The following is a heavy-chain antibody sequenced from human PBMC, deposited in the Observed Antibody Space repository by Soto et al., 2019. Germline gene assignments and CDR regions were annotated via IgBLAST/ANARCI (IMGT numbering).Heavy chain of an antibody. J-gene: IGHJ4*02. CDR3: ARVGRLRFFDY. CDR1: GFTFSSYD. D-gene: IGHD5-12*01. CDR2: IGTAGDT. V-gene: IGHV3-13*04. Sequence: EVQLVESGGGLVQPGGSLRLSCAASGFTFSSYDMHWVRQATGEGLEWVSRIGTAGDTYYPGSVKGRFTISRENAKNSLYLPMNSLRAGDTAVYYCARVGRLRFFDYWGQGILVTVSS.